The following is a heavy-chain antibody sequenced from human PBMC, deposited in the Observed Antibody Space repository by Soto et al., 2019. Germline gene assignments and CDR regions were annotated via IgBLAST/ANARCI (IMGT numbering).Heavy chain of an antibody. D-gene: IGHD3-10*01. CDR2: MKPNSGNT. J-gene: IGHJ3*02. CDR3: AREEYYGSGYDAFDI. CDR1: GYTFTSYH. Sequence: ASVKSSCKASGYTFTSYHINWVRQATGQEQEWMGWMKPNSGNTSYAQKFQGRVTMTRNTSISTAYMELRSLRSEDTAVYYCAREEYYGSGYDAFDIWGQGTMVAVSS. V-gene: IGHV1-8*01.